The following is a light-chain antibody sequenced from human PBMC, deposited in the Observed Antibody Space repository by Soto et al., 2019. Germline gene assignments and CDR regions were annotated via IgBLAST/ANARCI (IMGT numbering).Light chain of an antibody. J-gene: IGLJ3*02. Sequence: QSVLTQPASVSGSPGQSITISCTGTSIDIGGYNYVSWYQQHPGKVPKLMIYEVSNRPSGVSNRFSGSKFGNTASLTISGLQAEDEADYYCSSYTSRSTLVFGGGTKLTVL. CDR1: SIDIGGYNY. CDR3: SSYTSRSTLV. CDR2: EVS. V-gene: IGLV2-14*01.